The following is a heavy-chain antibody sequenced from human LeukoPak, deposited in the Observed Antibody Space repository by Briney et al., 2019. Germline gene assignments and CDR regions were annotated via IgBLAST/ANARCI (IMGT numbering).Heavy chain of an antibody. V-gene: IGHV4-4*07. J-gene: IGHJ4*02. CDR2: IYTSGST. D-gene: IGHD3-22*01. CDR3: ARDTYYYDSSGYYYAHYFDY. CDR1: GGSISSYY. Sequence: SETLSLTCTVSGGSISSYYWSWIRQPAGKGLEWIGGIYTSGSTNYNPSLKSRVTMSVDTSKNQFSLKLGSVTAADTAVYYCARDTYYYDSSGYYYAHYFDYCGQGTLVTVSS.